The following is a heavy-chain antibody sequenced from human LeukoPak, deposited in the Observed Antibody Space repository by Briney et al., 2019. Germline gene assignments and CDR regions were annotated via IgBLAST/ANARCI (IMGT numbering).Heavy chain of an antibody. D-gene: IGHD1-26*01. Sequence: PGGSLRLSCAASGFTFSGYWMHWVRQAPGKGLEWVSRINIDGATTNYADSVKGRFTISRDNAKNTLHLQMNSLRADDTAVYYCVRGAVGTGVWFDPWGQGTLVTVSS. J-gene: IGHJ5*02. V-gene: IGHV3-74*01. CDR2: INIDGATT. CDR1: GFTFSGYW. CDR3: VRGAVGTGVWFDP.